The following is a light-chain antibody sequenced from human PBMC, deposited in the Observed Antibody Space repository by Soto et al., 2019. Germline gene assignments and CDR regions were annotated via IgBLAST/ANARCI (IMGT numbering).Light chain of an antibody. J-gene: IGLJ1*01. V-gene: IGLV1-51*01. Sequence: QSVLTQPPSVSAAPGQKVTISCSGSSSNIGGNSVSWYQQLPGTAPKLLIYDDNKRPSGIPDRFSGSKSGTSATLGITGFQTGDEADYYCGLWDNTLSADVYGTAIKVT. CDR1: SSNIGGNS. CDR3: GLWDNTLSADV. CDR2: DDN.